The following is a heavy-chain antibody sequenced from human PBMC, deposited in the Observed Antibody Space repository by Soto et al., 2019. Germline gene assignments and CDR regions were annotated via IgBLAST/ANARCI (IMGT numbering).Heavy chain of an antibody. CDR3: ARGKRLAVAGTRWFDP. V-gene: IGHV1-3*01. CDR2: INAGNGNT. CDR1: GYTFTSYA. Sequence: GASVKVSCKASGYTFTSYAMHWVRQAPGQRLEWMGWINAGNGNTKYSQKFQGRVTITRDTSASTAYMELSSLRSEDTAVYYCARGKRLAVAGTRWFDPWGQGTLVTVS. D-gene: IGHD6-19*01. J-gene: IGHJ5*02.